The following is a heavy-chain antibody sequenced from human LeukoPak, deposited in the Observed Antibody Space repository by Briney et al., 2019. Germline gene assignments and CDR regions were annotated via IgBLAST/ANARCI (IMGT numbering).Heavy chain of an antibody. CDR1: GFTFDDYA. V-gene: IGHV3-9*01. CDR2: ISWNSGSI. Sequence: GGSLRLSCAASGFTFDDYAMHWVRQAPGKGLEWVSGISWNSGSIGYADSVKGRFTISRDNAKNSLYLQKNSLRAEDTALYYCAKAATPYYDSSGYYKYWGQGTLVTVSS. D-gene: IGHD3-22*01. CDR3: AKAATPYYDSSGYYKY. J-gene: IGHJ4*02.